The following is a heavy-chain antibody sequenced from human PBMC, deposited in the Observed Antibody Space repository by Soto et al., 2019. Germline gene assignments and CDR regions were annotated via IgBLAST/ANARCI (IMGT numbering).Heavy chain of an antibody. CDR1: GVSITTTGYS. D-gene: IGHD6-6*01. CDR2: IYPSGTI. J-gene: IGHJ4*02. Sequence: SETLSLTCAVSGVSITTTGYSWSWIRQPPGKGLEWIGYIYPSGTIFYNPSLNSRVTISIDTSNNQFSLRLSSVSAADTAVYFCVRVYGRSSCFFDSWGQGTLVTSPQ. CDR3: VRVYGRSSCFFDS. V-gene: IGHV4-30-2*01.